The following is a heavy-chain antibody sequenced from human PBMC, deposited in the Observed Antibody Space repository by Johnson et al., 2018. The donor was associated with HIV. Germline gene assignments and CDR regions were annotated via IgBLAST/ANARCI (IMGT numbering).Heavy chain of an antibody. V-gene: IGHV3-30*02. CDR2: IRYDGSNK. J-gene: IGHJ3*02. Sequence: QVQLVESGGGVVQPGTSLRLSCAASGFTFSTYDMHWVRQAPGKGLEWVAFIRYDGSNKYYADSVKGRFTISRDNSKNTLYLQMNSLKTEDTAVYYCTTDKAAAAGNRAPLFDAFDIWGKGTMVTVSS. D-gene: IGHD6-13*01. CDR1: GFTFSTYD. CDR3: TTDKAAAAGNRAPLFDAFDI.